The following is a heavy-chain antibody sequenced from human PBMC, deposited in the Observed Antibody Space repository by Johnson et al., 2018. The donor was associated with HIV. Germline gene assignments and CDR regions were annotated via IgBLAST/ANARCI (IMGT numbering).Heavy chain of an antibody. CDR3: ATFGGGSFHAFDI. Sequence: VQLVESGGGVVQPGRSLRLSCAASGFTFSSYGMHWVRQAPGKGLEWVAVIWYDGSNKYYADSVKGRFTISRDNSKNSLYLQMNSLRAEDTAVYYGATFGGGSFHAFDIWGQGTMVTVSS. D-gene: IGHD1-26*01. CDR1: GFTFSSYG. J-gene: IGHJ3*02. CDR2: IWYDGSNK. V-gene: IGHV3-33*01.